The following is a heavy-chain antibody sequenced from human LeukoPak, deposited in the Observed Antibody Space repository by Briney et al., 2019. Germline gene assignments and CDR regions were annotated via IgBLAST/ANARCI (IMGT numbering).Heavy chain of an antibody. J-gene: IGHJ4*02. CDR3: ARDRGGATEDY. Sequence: SETLSLTCTVSGDSISDYYWGWIRQPPGKGLEWIGSIYHSGSTYYSPSLKSRVAISVDTSKNQFSLKLTSVTAADTAVYYCARDRGGATEDYWGQGILVTVSS. V-gene: IGHV4-38-2*02. CDR1: GDSISDYY. CDR2: IYHSGST. D-gene: IGHD1-26*01.